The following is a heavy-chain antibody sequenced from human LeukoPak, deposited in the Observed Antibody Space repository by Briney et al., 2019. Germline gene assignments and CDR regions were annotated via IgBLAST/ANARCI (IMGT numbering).Heavy chain of an antibody. V-gene: IGHV4-59*01. Sequence: SETLSLTCTVSGGSISNYYWSWIRQPPGKGLEWIGYIYYSGSTNYNPSLRSRVTISVDTSKNQFSLKLSSVTAADTAVYYCARGPSTTVEHYYYYGMDVWGQGTTVTVSS. J-gene: IGHJ6*02. CDR3: ARGPSTTVEHYYYYGMDV. CDR2: IYYSGST. CDR1: GGSISNYY. D-gene: IGHD4-23*01.